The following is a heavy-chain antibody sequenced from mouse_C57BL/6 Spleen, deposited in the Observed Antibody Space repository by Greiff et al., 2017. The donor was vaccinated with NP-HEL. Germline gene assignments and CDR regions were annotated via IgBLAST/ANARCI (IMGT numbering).Heavy chain of an antibody. V-gene: IGHV5-9-1*02. Sequence: EVKLEESGEGLVKPGGSLKLSCAASGFTFSSYAMSWVRQTPEKRLEWVAYISRGGDYIYYADTVKGRFTISRDNARNTLYLQMSSLKSEDTAMYYCTRVQLGPFDYWGQGTTLTVSS. D-gene: IGHD4-1*02. J-gene: IGHJ2*01. CDR2: ISRGGDYI. CDR1: GFTFSSYA. CDR3: TRVQLGPFDY.